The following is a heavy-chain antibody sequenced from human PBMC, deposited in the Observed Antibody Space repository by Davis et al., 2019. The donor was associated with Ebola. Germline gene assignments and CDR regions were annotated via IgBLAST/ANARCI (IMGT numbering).Heavy chain of an antibody. J-gene: IGHJ4*02. CDR1: GFTVSSNY. D-gene: IGHD3-3*01. Sequence: PGGSLRLSCAASGFTVSSNYMSWVRQAPGKGLEWVSVIYSGGSTYYADSVKGRFTISRDDSQNTLTLQMNSLRTEDSAVYYCATLVALRFPDQWGQGTLVIVSS. CDR2: IYSGGST. V-gene: IGHV3-53*01. CDR3: ATLVALRFPDQ.